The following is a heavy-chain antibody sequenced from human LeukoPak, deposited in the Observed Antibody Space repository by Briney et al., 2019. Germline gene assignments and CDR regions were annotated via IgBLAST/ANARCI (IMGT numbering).Heavy chain of an antibody. CDR2: INHSGST. Sequence: PSETLSLTCTVSGGSISSGDYYWSWIRQPPGKGLEWIGEINHSGSTNYNPSLKSRVTISVDTSKNQFSLKLSSVTAADTAVYYCARGHNGYNVLGYWFDPWGQGTLVTVSS. D-gene: IGHD5-24*01. CDR1: GGSISSGDYY. J-gene: IGHJ5*02. CDR3: ARGHNGYNVLGYWFDP. V-gene: IGHV4-39*07.